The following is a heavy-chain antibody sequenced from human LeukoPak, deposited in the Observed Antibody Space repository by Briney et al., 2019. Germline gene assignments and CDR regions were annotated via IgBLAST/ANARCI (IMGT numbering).Heavy chain of an antibody. D-gene: IGHD2-2*01. CDR2: INHSGST. V-gene: IGHV4-34*01. CDR3: ARGVVPAARLGAYFDY. CDR1: GGSFSGYY. J-gene: IGHJ4*02. Sequence: SETLSPTCAVYGGSFSGYYWSWFRHPPGKGLGWFGGINHSGSTNYNPSLKSRVTISVDTSKNQFSLKLSPVTAADTAVYYCARGVVPAARLGAYFDYWGQGTLVTVSS.